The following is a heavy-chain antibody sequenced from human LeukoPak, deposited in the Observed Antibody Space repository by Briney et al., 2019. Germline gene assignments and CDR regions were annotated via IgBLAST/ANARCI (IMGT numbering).Heavy chain of an antibody. D-gene: IGHD3-3*01. V-gene: IGHV4-4*07. J-gene: IGHJ6*03. CDR3: ARRRSRAGPPYYDFWSGYPMDV. CDR2: VYPSGTT. CDR1: GDSISSYY. Sequence: SETLSLTCTVSGDSISSYYWNWIRQPAGMGLEWIGRVYPSGTTNYNPSLKSRVTMSLDTSKNQFSLKLSSVTAADTAVYYCARRRSRAGPPYYDFWSGYPMDVWGKGTTVTVSS.